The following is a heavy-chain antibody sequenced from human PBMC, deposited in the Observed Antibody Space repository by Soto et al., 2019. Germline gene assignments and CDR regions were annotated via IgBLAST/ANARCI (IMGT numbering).Heavy chain of an antibody. CDR2: IGTSGGDT. V-gene: IGHV3-23*01. CDR1: GFIFSNYD. J-gene: IGHJ6*02. D-gene: IGHD4-4*01. CDR3: VRHAKLTSVTANVGYYYGLDI. Sequence: EVQLLESGGGLVQPGGSLRLSCAASGFIFSNYDMSWVRLAPGKGLEWVSVIGTSGGDTYYADSVKGRFTISRDNSKNTVYLQMSSLRAEDTALYMCVRHAKLTSVTANVGYYYGLDIWGPGTTVTISS.